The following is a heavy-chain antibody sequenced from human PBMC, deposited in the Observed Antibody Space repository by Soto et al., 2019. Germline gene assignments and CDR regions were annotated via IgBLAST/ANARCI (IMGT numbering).Heavy chain of an antibody. CDR3: AKRSGYQEAAYLDY. J-gene: IGHJ4*02. V-gene: IGHV3-23*01. D-gene: IGHD5-12*01. CDR1: GFTFSSYW. CDR2: ISGSGGST. Sequence: PGGSLRLSCAASGFTFSSYWMHWVRQAPGRGLEWVSAISGSGGSTYYADSVKGRFTISRDNSKNTLYLQMNSLRAEDTAVYYCAKRSGYQEAAYLDYWGQGTLVTVSS.